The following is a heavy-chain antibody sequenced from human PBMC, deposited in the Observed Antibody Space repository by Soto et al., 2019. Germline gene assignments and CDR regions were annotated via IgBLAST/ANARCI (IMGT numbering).Heavy chain of an antibody. V-gene: IGHV3-15*01. CDR2: IKSKTDGGTT. D-gene: IGHD4-17*01. CDR3: SFQESTTVTTFEY. CDR1: GFSFSNVW. Sequence: SLRLSCAASGFSFSNVWMSWVRQAPGKGLEWVGRIKSKTDGGTTDYAAPVKGRFTISRDDSKTTLYLQMNSLKTEDTAVYYCSFQESTTVTTFEYWGQGTLVTVSS. J-gene: IGHJ4*02.